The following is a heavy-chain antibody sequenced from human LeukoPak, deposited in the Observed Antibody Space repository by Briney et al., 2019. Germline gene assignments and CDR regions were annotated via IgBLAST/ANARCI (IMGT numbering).Heavy chain of an antibody. Sequence: GGSLRLSCAASGFTFSSYPMSWVRQAPGKGLEWVSTISGDADSTYYADSVKGRFTISRDNSKTTLYLEMNSLRADDTAIYYCAKDFHAYYYGSGIFSSYFDCWGQGTLVTVSS. V-gene: IGHV3-23*01. D-gene: IGHD3-10*01. J-gene: IGHJ4*02. CDR3: AKDFHAYYYGSGIFSSYFDC. CDR1: GFTFSSYP. CDR2: ISGDADST.